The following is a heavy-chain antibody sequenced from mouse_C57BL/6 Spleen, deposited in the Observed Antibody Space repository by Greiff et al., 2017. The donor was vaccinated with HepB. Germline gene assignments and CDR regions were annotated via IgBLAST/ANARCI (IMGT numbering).Heavy chain of an antibody. V-gene: IGHV1-80*01. Sequence: VQLQQSGAELVKPGASVKISCKASGYAFSSYWMNWVKQRPGKGLEWIGQIYPGDGDTNYNGKFKGKATLTADKSSSTAYMQLSSLTSEDSAVYFCARTPLYYGSSLYAMDYWGQGTSVTVSS. D-gene: IGHD1-1*01. CDR2: IYPGDGDT. CDR1: GYAFSSYW. J-gene: IGHJ4*01. CDR3: ARTPLYYGSSLYAMDY.